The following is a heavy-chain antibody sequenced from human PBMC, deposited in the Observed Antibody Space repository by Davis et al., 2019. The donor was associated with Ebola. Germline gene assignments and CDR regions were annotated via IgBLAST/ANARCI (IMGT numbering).Heavy chain of an antibody. D-gene: IGHD4-17*01. J-gene: IGHJ4*02. V-gene: IGHV3-73*01. CDR3: TATVTTDY. CDR1: GFTFSGSA. Sequence: GESLKIFCAASGFTFSGSAMHWVRQASGKGLEWVGRIRSKANSYATAYAASVKGRFTISRDDSKNTAYLQMNSLKTEDTAVYYCTATVTTDYWGQGTLVTVSS. CDR2: IRSKANSYAT.